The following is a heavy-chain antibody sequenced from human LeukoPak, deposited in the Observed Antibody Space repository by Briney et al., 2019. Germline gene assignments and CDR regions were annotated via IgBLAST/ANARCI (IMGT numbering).Heavy chain of an antibody. CDR3: AKDRAAMVPTAAILDH. V-gene: IGHV3-9*01. J-gene: IGHJ4*02. CDR2: ISWSSDST. Sequence: GGSLRLSCAASGFTFDDYAMPWVRHAPGKGLEWVSGISWSSDSTNYADSVKGRFIISRDNAKSSLYLQMNSLRPDDTALYYCAKDRAAMVPTAAILDHWGQGILVTVSS. D-gene: IGHD2-2*01. CDR1: GFTFDDYA.